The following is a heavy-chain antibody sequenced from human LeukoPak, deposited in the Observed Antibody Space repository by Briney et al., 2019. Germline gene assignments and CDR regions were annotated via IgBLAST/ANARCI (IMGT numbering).Heavy chain of an antibody. CDR2: ISPNSGGT. CDR1: GYTFTGYY. V-gene: IGHV1-2*02. D-gene: IGHD3-22*01. J-gene: IGHJ3*02. Sequence: ASVKVSCKTSGYTFTGYYMHWVRQALGQGFEWMGWISPNSGGTYYAQKFQGRVTMTRDTSISTAYMELSRLRSDDTAVYYCARALFSYDSSAYNGFDIWGQGTMVTVSS. CDR3: ARALFSYDSSAYNGFDI.